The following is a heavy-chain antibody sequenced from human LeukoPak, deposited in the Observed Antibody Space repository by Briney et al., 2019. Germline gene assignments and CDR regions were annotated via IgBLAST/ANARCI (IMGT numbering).Heavy chain of an antibody. CDR2: INPNSGGT. V-gene: IGHV1-2*02. J-gene: IGHJ6*03. CDR1: GYTFTGYY. Sequence: GASVKVSCKASGYTFTGYYMHWVRQAPGRGLEWMGWINPNSGGTNYAQKLQGRVTMTTDTSTSTAYMELRSLRSDDTAVYYCARGGWTYYYYYYMDVWGKGTTVTVSS. D-gene: IGHD6-19*01. CDR3: ARGGWTYYYYYYMDV.